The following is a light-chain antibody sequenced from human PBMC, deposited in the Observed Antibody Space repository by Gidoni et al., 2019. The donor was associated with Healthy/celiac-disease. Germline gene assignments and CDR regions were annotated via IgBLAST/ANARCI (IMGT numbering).Light chain of an antibody. J-gene: IGKJ4*01. V-gene: IGKV1-39*01. Sequence: ILTCRASQSISSYLNWYQQKPGKAPKLLIYAASSLQSGVPSRFSGSGSGTDFTLTISSLQPEDFATYYCQQSYSTPQNFGGGTKVEIK. CDR3: QQSYSTPQN. CDR1: QSISSY. CDR2: AAS.